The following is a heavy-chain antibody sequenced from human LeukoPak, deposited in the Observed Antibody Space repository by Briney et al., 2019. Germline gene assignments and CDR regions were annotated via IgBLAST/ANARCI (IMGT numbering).Heavy chain of an antibody. CDR3: ATSLGYSYGYYYYCYGMDV. J-gene: IGHJ6*02. CDR1: GYTLTELS. CDR2: FDPEDGET. Sequence: ASVTVSCTVSGYTLTELSMHWVRQAPGKGLEWMGGFDPEDGETIYAQKFQGRVTMTEDTSTDTAYMELSSLRSEDTAVYYCATSLGYSYGYYYYCYGMDVWGQGTTVTVSS. D-gene: IGHD5-18*01. V-gene: IGHV1-24*01.